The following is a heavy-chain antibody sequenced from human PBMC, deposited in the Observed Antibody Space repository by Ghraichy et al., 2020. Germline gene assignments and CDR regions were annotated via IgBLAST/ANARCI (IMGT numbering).Heavy chain of an antibody. V-gene: IGHV4-59*08. D-gene: IGHD1-14*01. CDR3: ARHSAGSTAPLFDY. CDR2: INYSGST. Sequence: GSLSLTCTVSGGSISSYYWSWIRQPPGKGLEWIGYINYSGSTNYNPSLKSRVTISVDTSKNQFSLKLRSVTAADTAVYSCARHSAGSTAPLFDYWGQGTLVTVSS. J-gene: IGHJ4*02. CDR1: GGSISSYY.